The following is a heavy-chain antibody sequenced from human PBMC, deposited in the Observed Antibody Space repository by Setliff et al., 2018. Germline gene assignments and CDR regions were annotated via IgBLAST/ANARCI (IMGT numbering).Heavy chain of an antibody. CDR3: ARINFYVSSGYYYAPDF. J-gene: IGHJ4*02. V-gene: IGHV1-18*01. Sequence: ASVKVSCKASGDTFSTYSLTWVRQAPGQRLEWMGWINNYSFQIQTAQKFQDRVTITTDTSTNTASLEVRSLRSDDTAIYYCARINFYVSSGYYYAPDFWGQGTLVTVSS. D-gene: IGHD3-22*01. CDR1: GDTFSTYS. CDR2: INNYSFQI.